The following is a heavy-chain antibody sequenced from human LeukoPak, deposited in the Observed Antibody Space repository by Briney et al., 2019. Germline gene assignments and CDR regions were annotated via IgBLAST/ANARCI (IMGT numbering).Heavy chain of an antibody. CDR1: GGSFSGYY. J-gene: IGHJ5*02. D-gene: IGHD3-22*01. Sequence: SETLSLTCAVYGGSFSGYYWSWIRQPPGKGLEWIGEINHSGSTNYNPSLKSRVTISVDTSKNQFSLKLSSVTAADTAVYYCAREGYYEPPTSNWFDPWGQGTLVTVSS. CDR2: INHSGST. CDR3: AREGYYEPPTSNWFDP. V-gene: IGHV4-34*01.